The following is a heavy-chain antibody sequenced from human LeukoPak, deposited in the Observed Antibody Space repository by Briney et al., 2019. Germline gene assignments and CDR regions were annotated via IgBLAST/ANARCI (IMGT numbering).Heavy chain of an antibody. CDR3: ARGKQLPLYYYYYMDV. CDR1: GGSISSHY. J-gene: IGHJ6*03. D-gene: IGHD6-13*01. Sequence: SDTLSLTCTVSGGSISSHYWIWIGQPPGKGREGMGYICSIGSTNYNPSLKSRVTISVDTSKNQFSLKLSSVTAADTAVYCCARGKQLPLYYYYYMDVWAKGTTVTVSS. CDR2: ICSIGST. V-gene: IGHV4-59*07.